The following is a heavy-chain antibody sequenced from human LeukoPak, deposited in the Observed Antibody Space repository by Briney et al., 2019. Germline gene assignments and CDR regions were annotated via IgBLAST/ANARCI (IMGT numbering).Heavy chain of an antibody. J-gene: IGHJ4*02. D-gene: IGHD6-19*01. CDR3: AKARSGWCPFDS. CDR1: GFIFSSYA. V-gene: IGHV3-23*01. CDR2: ISGSGGST. Sequence: GGCLRLSCAAPGFIFSSYALTWVRQAPGKGLEWVSTISGSGGSTYYADSVKGRVTIYRDNSKNTLYLQMYSLRAEDTAVYYCAKARSGWCPFDSWGQGTLVTVSS.